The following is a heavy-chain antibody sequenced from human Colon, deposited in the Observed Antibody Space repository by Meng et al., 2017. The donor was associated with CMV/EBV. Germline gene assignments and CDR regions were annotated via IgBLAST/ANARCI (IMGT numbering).Heavy chain of an antibody. J-gene: IGHJ4*02. Sequence: GGSLRLSCEGSGFTFRNYGMSWVRQAPGKGLEWVSGISGDGGSTFYADSVKGRFTISRDNSKNTVYLQMNSLRAEDTAEYYCAKAIYIIGLFDYWGQGTLVTVSS. CDR2: ISGDGGST. V-gene: IGHV3-23*01. D-gene: IGHD3-10*01. CDR3: AKAIYIIGLFDY. CDR1: GFTFRNYG.